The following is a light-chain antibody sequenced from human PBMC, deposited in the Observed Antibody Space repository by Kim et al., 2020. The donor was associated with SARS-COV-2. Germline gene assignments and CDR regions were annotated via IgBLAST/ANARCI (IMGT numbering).Light chain of an antibody. CDR3: QQYDSFPPT. CDR2: AAS. Sequence: ASVGDRVTITCRASQGISSYLAWIQQKPGKAPKSLIHAASSLQGGAPSRFSGSGSGTHFTLAISSLQPEDFATYYCQQYDSFPPTFGQGTKVDIK. CDR1: QGISSY. J-gene: IGKJ1*01. V-gene: IGKV1-16*01.